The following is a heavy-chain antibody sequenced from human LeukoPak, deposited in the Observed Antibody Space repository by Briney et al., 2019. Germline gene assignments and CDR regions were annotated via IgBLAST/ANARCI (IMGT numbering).Heavy chain of an antibody. Sequence: PSETLSLTCAVYGGSFSGYYWSWIRQPPGKGLEWIGEINHSGSTNYNPSLKSRVTISVDTSKNQFSLKLSSLTAADTAVYYCARVQYSSSRPLDYWGQGTLVTVSS. CDR1: GGSFSGYY. D-gene: IGHD6-6*01. J-gene: IGHJ4*02. CDR2: INHSGST. V-gene: IGHV4-34*01. CDR3: ARVQYSSSRPLDY.